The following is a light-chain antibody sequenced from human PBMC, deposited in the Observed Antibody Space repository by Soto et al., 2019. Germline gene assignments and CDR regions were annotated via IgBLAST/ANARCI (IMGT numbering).Light chain of an antibody. J-gene: IGKJ5*01. CDR2: AAS. Sequence: GESVTITCRASQVISTSLAWYQVKPGKAPKLLIYAASTLESGVPSRFSATVSGTEFSLTITSLQPEDVASYYCQNHNSAPITFGQGTRLEIK. V-gene: IGKV1-9*01. CDR3: QNHNSAPIT. CDR1: QVISTS.